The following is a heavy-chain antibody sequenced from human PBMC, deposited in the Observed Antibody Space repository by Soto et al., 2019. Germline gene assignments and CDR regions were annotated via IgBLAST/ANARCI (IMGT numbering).Heavy chain of an antibody. V-gene: IGHV1-69*02. Sequence: QVQLVQSGAEVKKPGSSVKVSCKASGGTFSSYTISWVRQAPGQGLEWMGRIIPILGIANYAQKFQGRVTXTXXKPTSTAYMELSSLRSEDTAVYYCARHSNWGGLGPWGQGTLVTVSS. CDR1: GGTFSSYT. D-gene: IGHD7-27*01. CDR3: ARHSNWGGLGP. J-gene: IGHJ5*02. CDR2: IIPILGIA.